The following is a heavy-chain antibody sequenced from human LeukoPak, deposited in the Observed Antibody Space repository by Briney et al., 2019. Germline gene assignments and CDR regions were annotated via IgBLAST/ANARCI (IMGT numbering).Heavy chain of an antibody. V-gene: IGHV1-58*02. Sequence: GASVKVSCKASGFTFTSSAMQLVRQARGQRLAWIGWTVVGSGNTNYAQNFQERVTITRDMSTSTAYMELSSLRSEDTAVYYCAANTPRVVREDAFDIWGQGTMVTVSS. CDR2: TVVGSGNT. CDR1: GFTFTSSA. J-gene: IGHJ3*02. D-gene: IGHD2-15*01. CDR3: AANTPRVVREDAFDI.